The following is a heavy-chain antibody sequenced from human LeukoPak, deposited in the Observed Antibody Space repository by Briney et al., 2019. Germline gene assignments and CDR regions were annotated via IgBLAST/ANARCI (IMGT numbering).Heavy chain of an antibody. CDR2: INGSGGST. V-gene: IGHV3-23*01. Sequence: QPGGSLRLSCAASGFTFSSYAMSWVRQAPGKGLEWVSAINGSGGSTYYADSVKGRFTISRDNSKNTLYLQMNSLRAEDTAVYYCAKDMAPMTRVPFDYWGQGTLVTVSS. D-gene: IGHD3-10*01. CDR3: AKDMAPMTRVPFDY. J-gene: IGHJ4*02. CDR1: GFTFSSYA.